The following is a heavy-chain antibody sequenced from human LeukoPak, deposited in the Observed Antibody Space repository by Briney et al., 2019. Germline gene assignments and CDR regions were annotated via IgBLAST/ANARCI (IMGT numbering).Heavy chain of an antibody. CDR3: AKENNIVVVVAATALGPIWLYP. CDR1: GSTLPSNG. V-gene: IGHV3-30*02. CDR2: IRLDGIIT. Sequence: GGSLRPSFAALGSTLPSNGIAWVRRAPGKGRGWVAFIRLDGIITYSADSVKAPFPISRASSTNPPYLQMNNRRPRDTAAYYCAKENNIVVVVAATALGPIWLYPWGQGTLVTVSS. J-gene: IGHJ5*02. D-gene: IGHD2-15*01.